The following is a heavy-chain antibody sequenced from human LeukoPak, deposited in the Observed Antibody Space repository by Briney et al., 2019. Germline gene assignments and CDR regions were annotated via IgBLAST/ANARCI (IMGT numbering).Heavy chain of an antibody. CDR3: ARVGPLGVSYHYYYYMDV. Sequence: SVKVSCKASGGTFSSYAISWVRQAPGQGLEWMGGIIPIFGTANYAQKFQGRVTITADESTSTAYMELSSLRSEDTAVYYCARVGPLGVSYHYYYYMDVWGKGTTVTVSS. CDR1: GGTFSSYA. D-gene: IGHD2-8*01. V-gene: IGHV1-69*01. CDR2: IIPIFGTA. J-gene: IGHJ6*03.